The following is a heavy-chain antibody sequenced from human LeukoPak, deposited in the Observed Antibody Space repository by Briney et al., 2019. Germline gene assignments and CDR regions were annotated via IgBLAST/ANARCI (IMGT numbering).Heavy chain of an antibody. Sequence: PGRSLRLSGAVSGFTFSRYGMHWVRQALGKGLEWVAVIWYDGGNKYYSDSVKGRFTISRDNAKNTLFLQMNSLRAEDTAVYYCVRGDRYDISGSFLDYWGQGTLVTVSS. CDR2: IWYDGGNK. D-gene: IGHD3-22*01. V-gene: IGHV3-33*01. CDR3: VRGDRYDISGSFLDY. CDR1: GFTFSRYG. J-gene: IGHJ4*02.